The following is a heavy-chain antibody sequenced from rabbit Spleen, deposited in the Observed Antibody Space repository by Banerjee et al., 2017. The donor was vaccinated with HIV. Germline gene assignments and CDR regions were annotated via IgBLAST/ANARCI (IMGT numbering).Heavy chain of an antibody. D-gene: IGHD6-1*01. J-gene: IGHJ4*01. Sequence: QEQLEESGGDLVKPEGSLTLTCTASGFSFSSSYWICWVRQAPGKWLEWIACIYAGTSGRTYYASWAKGRFTISKTSSTTVTLQMTSLTVADTATYFCARDYDGYGTYGYGFDLWGQGTLVTVS. CDR3: ARDYDGYGTYGYGFDL. V-gene: IGHV1S45*01. CDR2: IYAGTSGRT. CDR1: GFSFSSSYW.